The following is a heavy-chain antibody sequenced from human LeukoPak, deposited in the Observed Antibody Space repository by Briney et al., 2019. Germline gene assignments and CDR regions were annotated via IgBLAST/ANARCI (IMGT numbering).Heavy chain of an antibody. CDR2: IYNSGST. CDR1: GGSISSYY. J-gene: IGHJ5*02. V-gene: IGHV4-59*08. Sequence: PSETLSLTCTVSGGSISSYYWSWIRQPPGKGLGWIGYIYNSGSTNYNPSLKSRVTISVDTSKNQFSLKLSSVTAADTAVYYCARSSGVVIHNWFDPWGQGTLVTVSS. D-gene: IGHD3-3*01. CDR3: ARSSGVVIHNWFDP.